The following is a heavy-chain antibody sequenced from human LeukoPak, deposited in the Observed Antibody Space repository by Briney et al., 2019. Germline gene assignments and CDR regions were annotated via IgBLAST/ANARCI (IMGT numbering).Heavy chain of an antibody. CDR2: ISYDGRHK. V-gene: IGHV3-30-3*01. CDR1: GFTFSNYA. Sequence: HPGGSLRLSCAASGFTFSNYAMHWVRQAPGKGLEWLAVISYDGRHKYYADSVKGRFTISRDNAKNSLYLQMNSLRAEDTAVYYCARDVQGMDVWGQGTTVTVSS. CDR3: ARDVQGMDV. D-gene: IGHD6-6*01. J-gene: IGHJ6*02.